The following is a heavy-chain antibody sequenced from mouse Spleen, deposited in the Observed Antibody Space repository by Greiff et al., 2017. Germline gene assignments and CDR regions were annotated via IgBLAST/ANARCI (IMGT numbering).Heavy chain of an antibody. CDR3: ASSFITTVVEAMDY. Sequence: EVQLQQSGAELVKPGASVKLSCTASGFNIKDTYMHWVKQRPEQGLEWIGRIDPANGNTKYDPKFQGKATITADTSSNTAYLQLSSLTSEDTAVYYCASSFITTVVEAMDYWGQGTSVTVSS. CDR2: IDPANGNT. J-gene: IGHJ4*01. D-gene: IGHD1-1*01. V-gene: IGHV14-3*02. CDR1: GFNIKDTY.